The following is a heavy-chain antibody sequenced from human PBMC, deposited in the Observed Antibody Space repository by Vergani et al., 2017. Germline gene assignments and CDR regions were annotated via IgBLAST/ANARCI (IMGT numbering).Heavy chain of an antibody. Sequence: QVQLQESGPRLVRPSQTLSLTCTVSGGSINTGAYYWSWIRQPAGKGLEWIGRVYTSGMTNYNPSLESRVTILVDRSKSQLSLKLTSVTAGDTAVYFCARELSYYYGSGSDDYNPYYYEGMDVWGKGTTVTVSS. CDR1: GGSINTGAYY. J-gene: IGHJ6*04. D-gene: IGHD3-10*01. CDR3: ARELSYYYGSGSDDYNPYYYEGMDV. CDR2: VYTSGMT. V-gene: IGHV4-61*02.